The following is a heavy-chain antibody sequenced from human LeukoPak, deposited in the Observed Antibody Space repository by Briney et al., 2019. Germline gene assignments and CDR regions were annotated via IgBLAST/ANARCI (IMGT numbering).Heavy chain of an antibody. V-gene: IGHV3-9*01. CDR1: GFTFDDYA. CDR2: ISWNSGSI. CDR3: AKDRGWDTAMGAFDI. J-gene: IGHJ3*02. D-gene: IGHD5-18*01. Sequence: GRSLRLSCAASGFTFDDYAMHWVRQAPGKGLEWVSGISWNSGSIGYADSVKGRFTISRDNAKNSLYLQMNSLRAEDTALYYCAKDRGWDTAMGAFDIWGQGTMVTVSS.